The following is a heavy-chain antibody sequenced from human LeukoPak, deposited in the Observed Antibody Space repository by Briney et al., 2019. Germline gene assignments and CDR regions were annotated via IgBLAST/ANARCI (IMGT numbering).Heavy chain of an antibody. CDR1: GGSISSGGYS. CDR3: ARDNSTRGLIFDY. Sequence: SETLSLTCAVSGGSISSGGYSWSWIRQPPGKGLEWIGYIYYSGSTYYNPSLKSRVTISVDTSKNQFSLKLSSVTAADTAVYYCARDNSTRGLIFDYWGQGTLVTVSS. CDR2: IYYSGST. J-gene: IGHJ4*02. D-gene: IGHD2/OR15-2a*01. V-gene: IGHV4-30-4*07.